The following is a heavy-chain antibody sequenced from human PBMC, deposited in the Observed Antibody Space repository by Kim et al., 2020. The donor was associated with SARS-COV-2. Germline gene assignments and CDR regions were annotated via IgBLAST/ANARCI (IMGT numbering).Heavy chain of an antibody. CDR3: ARDYDSSGYYYYYYYGMDV. Sequence: GGSLRLSCAASGFTFSSYWMHWVRQAPGKGLVWVSRINSDGSSTSYADSVKGRFTISRDNAKNTLYLQMNSLRAEDTAVYYCARDYDSSGYYYYYYYGMDVWGQGTTVTSP. J-gene: IGHJ6*02. V-gene: IGHV3-74*01. CDR2: INSDGSST. CDR1: GFTFSSYW. D-gene: IGHD3-22*01.